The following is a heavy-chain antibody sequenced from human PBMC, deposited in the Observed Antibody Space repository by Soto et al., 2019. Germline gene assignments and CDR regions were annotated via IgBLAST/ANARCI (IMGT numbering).Heavy chain of an antibody. J-gene: IGHJ4*02. CDR3: AGRSGSSDY. Sequence: PGGSLRLSCAASGFTFTNYTMHWFRQAPGKGLEWVALISYDEIDKYYADAVKGRFTISRDNSKNTLYLQMDSLRAEDTAVYYYAGRSGSSDYWGRGTLVTVSS. D-gene: IGHD3-10*01. CDR2: ISYDEIDK. CDR1: GFTFTNYT. V-gene: IGHV3-30*04.